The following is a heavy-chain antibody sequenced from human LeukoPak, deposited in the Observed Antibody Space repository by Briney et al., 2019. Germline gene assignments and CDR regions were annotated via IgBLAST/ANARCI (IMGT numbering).Heavy chain of an antibody. CDR3: ARHDDSLGSYYSAYFDY. V-gene: IGHV4-34*01. Sequence: SETLSLTCAVYGGSFSGYYWSWIRQPPGKGLEWIGEINHSGSTNYNPSLKSRVTISVDTSKNQFSLKLSSVTAADTAVYYCARHDDSLGSYYSAYFDYWGQGTLVTVSS. CDR2: INHSGST. CDR1: GGSFSGYY. D-gene: IGHD3-10*01. J-gene: IGHJ4*02.